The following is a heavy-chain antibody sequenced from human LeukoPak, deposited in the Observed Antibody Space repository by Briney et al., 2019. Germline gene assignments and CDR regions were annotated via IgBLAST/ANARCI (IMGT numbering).Heavy chain of an antibody. D-gene: IGHD1-1*01. CDR1: GYTFTGYY. J-gene: IGHJ2*01. CDR3: ARGIRLSGEREGYFDL. V-gene: IGHV1-2*02. CDR2: INPNSGGT. Sequence: ASVKVSCKASGYTFTGYYMHWVRQAPGQGLEWMGWINPNSGGTNYAQKFQGRVTMTRDTSISTAYMELSRLRSDDTAVYYCARGIRLSGEREGYFDLWGRGTLVTVSS.